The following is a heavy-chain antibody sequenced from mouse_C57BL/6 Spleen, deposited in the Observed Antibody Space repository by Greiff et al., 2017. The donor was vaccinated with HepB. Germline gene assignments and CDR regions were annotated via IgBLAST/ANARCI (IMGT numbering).Heavy chain of an antibody. Sequence: QVQLQQSGAELVKPGASVKLSCKASGYTFTSYWMQWVKQRPGQGLEWIGEIDPYDSYTNYKQKFKGKATLTVDTSSSTAYMQLSSLTSEDSAVYYCARACSIRYFDVWGTGTTVTVSS. CDR1: GYTFTSYW. CDR2: IDPYDSYT. J-gene: IGHJ1*03. D-gene: IGHD1-1*01. CDR3: ARACSIRYFDV. V-gene: IGHV1-50*01.